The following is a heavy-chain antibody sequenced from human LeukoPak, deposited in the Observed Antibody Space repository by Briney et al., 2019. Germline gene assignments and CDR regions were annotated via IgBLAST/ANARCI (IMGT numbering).Heavy chain of an antibody. CDR2: ITGSSRSI. V-gene: IGHV3-48*02. CDR1: GFRFSTYA. J-gene: IGHJ4*02. Sequence: PGGSLRLSCAASGFRFSTYAVHWVRQAPGKGLEWLSSITGSSRSIYYADSVEGRFTISRDNAKNSLFLQMNSPRDEDTAVYYCASAVLGCGQGTLVTVSS. D-gene: IGHD3-16*01. CDR3: ASAVLG.